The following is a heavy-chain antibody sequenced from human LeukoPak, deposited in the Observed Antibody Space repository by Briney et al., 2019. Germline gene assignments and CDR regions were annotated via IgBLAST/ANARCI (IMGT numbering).Heavy chain of an antibody. CDR2: IYYSGST. V-gene: IGHV4-39*01. CDR1: GGSISSSSYW. CDR3: ARNYYESSGYYPWNFDY. D-gene: IGHD3-22*01. J-gene: IGHJ4*02. Sequence: KPSQTLSLTCTVSGGSISSSSYWWGWIRQPPGKGLEWIANIYYSGSTHYNPSLESRVTISIEKSKNQFSLKLSSVTAADTAVYYCARNYYESSGYYPWNFDYWGQGTLVTVSS.